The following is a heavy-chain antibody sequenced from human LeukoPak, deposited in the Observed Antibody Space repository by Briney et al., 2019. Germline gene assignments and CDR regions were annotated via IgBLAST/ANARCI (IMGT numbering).Heavy chain of an antibody. Sequence: SETLSLTCTVSGGSIGSYYWSWIRQPPGKGLEWIGYIYYSGSTNYNPSLKSRFSISVDTSKIQFSLKLSSVTAADTAVYYCARDHGFDDFDIWGQGTMVTVSS. D-gene: IGHD3-10*01. CDR1: GGSIGSYY. CDR2: IYYSGST. V-gene: IGHV4-59*01. J-gene: IGHJ3*02. CDR3: ARDHGFDDFDI.